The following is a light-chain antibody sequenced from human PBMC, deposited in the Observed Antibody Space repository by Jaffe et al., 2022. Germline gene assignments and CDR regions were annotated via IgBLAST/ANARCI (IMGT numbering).Light chain of an antibody. CDR3: QQYGGSPRT. Sequence: EIVLTQSPGTLSLSPGERATLSCRASQSVSSNSLAWYQQRPGQPPRVLIYGASSRATGIPDRFSGSGSGTDFTLTISRLEPEDFAVYYCQQYGGSPRTFGQGTRVEIK. V-gene: IGKV3-20*01. CDR1: QSVSSNS. CDR2: GAS. J-gene: IGKJ1*01.